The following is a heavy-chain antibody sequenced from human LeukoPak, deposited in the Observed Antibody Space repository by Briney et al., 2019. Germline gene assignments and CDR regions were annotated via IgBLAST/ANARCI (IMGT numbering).Heavy chain of an antibody. J-gene: IGHJ4*02. V-gene: IGHV3-7*01. CDR2: IKEDGSDK. D-gene: IGHD1-26*01. CDR1: VCTFSNHR. CDR3: MTTTGDY. Sequence: GGAVRVSCVACVCTFSNHRMNWVRQPGGKGVEWVSNIKEDGSDKYYVDSVKGRFTISRDNAKNSLYLEMSRLRVEDRAVYYCMTTTGDYGGQGTLVTLSS.